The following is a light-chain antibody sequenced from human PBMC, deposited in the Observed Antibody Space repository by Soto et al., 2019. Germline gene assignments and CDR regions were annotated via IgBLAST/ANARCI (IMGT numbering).Light chain of an antibody. CDR3: LQYESYSWA. Sequence: DIPMTQSPSVLSASVGDRVTINCRASRSISDWLAWYQQKPGKAPKLLIFDASSLHSGVPSRFSGSGSGTEFTLTISSLQPDDFATYYCLQYESYSWAFGQGTKVEI. J-gene: IGKJ1*01. CDR1: RSISDW. V-gene: IGKV1-5*01. CDR2: DAS.